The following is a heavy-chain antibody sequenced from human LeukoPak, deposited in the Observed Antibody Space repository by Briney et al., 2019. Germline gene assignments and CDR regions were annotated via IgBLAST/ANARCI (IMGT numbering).Heavy chain of an antibody. V-gene: IGHV3-48*04. CDR1: GFTFSSYS. CDR2: ISSASGSI. CDR3: ARLPAYCSSAACYYDY. Sequence: PGGSLSLSCAASGFTFSSYSMNWVRQAPGKGPEWLSYISSASGSIYYADSVKGRFTISRDNAKNPLFLQMNSLRAEDTAVYYCARLPAYCSSAACYYDYWGQGTLVTVSS. J-gene: IGHJ4*02. D-gene: IGHD2-2*01.